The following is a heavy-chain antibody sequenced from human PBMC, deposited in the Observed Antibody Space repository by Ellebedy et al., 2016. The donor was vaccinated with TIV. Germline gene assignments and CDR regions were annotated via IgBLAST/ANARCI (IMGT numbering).Heavy chain of an antibody. CDR2: IKQDGSEK. D-gene: IGHD6-6*01. J-gene: IGHJ6*02. Sequence: GGSLRLSCAASGFTFSSYWMSWVRQAPGKGLEWVANIKQDGSEKYYVDSVKGRFTISRDNAKNSLYLQMNSLRAEDTAVYYCARDMQPARPLGYYYYGMDVWGQGTTVTVSS. CDR1: GFTFSSYW. CDR3: ARDMQPARPLGYYYYGMDV. V-gene: IGHV3-7*03.